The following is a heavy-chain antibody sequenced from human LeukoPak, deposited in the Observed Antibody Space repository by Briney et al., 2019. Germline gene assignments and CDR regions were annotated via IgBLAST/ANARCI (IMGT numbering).Heavy chain of an antibody. D-gene: IGHD6-13*01. J-gene: IGHJ5*02. CDR1: GGSISSYY. Sequence: SETLSLSCTVSGGSISSYYWSWIRQPPGKGLECSGYIYYSGSTNYNPYLKSRVTISVDTSKNQFSLKLRAVTAADTAVYYCAREAAASGWFDPWGQGTLVTVSS. V-gene: IGHV4-59*01. CDR2: IYYSGST. CDR3: AREAAASGWFDP.